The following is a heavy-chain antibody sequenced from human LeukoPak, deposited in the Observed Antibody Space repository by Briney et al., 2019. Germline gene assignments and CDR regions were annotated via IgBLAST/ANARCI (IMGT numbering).Heavy chain of an antibody. D-gene: IGHD2-15*01. CDR3: ARDYCSGGSCYRGWFDP. CDR2: IWYDGSNK. V-gene: IGHV3-33*01. Sequence: GGSLRLSCAASGFTFSSYGMHWVRQAPGKGLEWVVVIWYDGSNKYYADSVKGRFTISRDNSKNTLYLQMNSLRAEDTAVYYCARDYCSGGSCYRGWFDPWGQGTLVTVSS. CDR1: GFTFSSYG. J-gene: IGHJ5*02.